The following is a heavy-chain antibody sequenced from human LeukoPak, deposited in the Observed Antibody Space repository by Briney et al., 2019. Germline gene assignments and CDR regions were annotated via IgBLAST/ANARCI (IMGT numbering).Heavy chain of an antibody. CDR3: AKSGGKSYYYDSSGYYHFDY. CDR1: GFTFSSYA. V-gene: IGHV3-23*01. Sequence: GGSLRLSCAASGFTFSSYAMSWVRQAPGKGLEWVSAISGSGGSTYYADSVKGRFTISRDNSKNTLYLQMNSLRAEDAAVYYCAKSGGKSYYYDSSGYYHFDYWGQGTLVTVSS. J-gene: IGHJ4*02. CDR2: ISGSGGST. D-gene: IGHD3-22*01.